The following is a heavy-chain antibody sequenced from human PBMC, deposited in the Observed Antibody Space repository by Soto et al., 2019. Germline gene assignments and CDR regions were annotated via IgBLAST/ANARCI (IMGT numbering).Heavy chain of an antibody. CDR1: GYTFTSYY. CDR2: INPSCGST. J-gene: IGHJ6*02. V-gene: IGHV1-46*01. Sequence: ASVKVSCKASGYTFTSYYMHCVRQAPGQGLEWMGIINPSCGSTSYAQKFQGRVTMTRDESTSTAYMELSSLRSEDTAVYYCARSQGSSTSLEIYYYYYYGMDVWGQGTTVTVSS. CDR3: ARSQGSSTSLEIYYYYYYGMDV. D-gene: IGHD2-2*01.